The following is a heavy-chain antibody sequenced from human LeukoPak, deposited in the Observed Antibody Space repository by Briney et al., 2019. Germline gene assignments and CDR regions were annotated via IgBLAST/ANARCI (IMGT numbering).Heavy chain of an antibody. J-gene: IGHJ4*02. V-gene: IGHV3-23*01. CDR2: IGNTGEHL. CDR3: ARAETSICFDS. Sequence: PGGSLRLSCTASGFTFSFYAMNWVRQAPGKGLQWVSSIGNTGEHLFYADSVRGRFSISRDNSKNTLYLQMNSLRAEDTAVYYCARAETSICFDSWGQGTLVTVSS. D-gene: IGHD6-6*01. CDR1: GFTFSFYA.